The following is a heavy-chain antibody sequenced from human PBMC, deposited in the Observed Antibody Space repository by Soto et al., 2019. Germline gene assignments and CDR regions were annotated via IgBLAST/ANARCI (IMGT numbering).Heavy chain of an antibody. Sequence: EVQLVESGGGLIQPGGSLRLSCAVSGFTVSNNYMSWVRQAPGKGLEGVSVIYSGGYTAYGDSVKGRFTISRDNSKNTLFLQRNSRGAADRAVCSWAPGRGGGGYWGQGTLVTVSS. CDR2: IYSGGYT. V-gene: IGHV3-53*01. CDR3: APGRGGGGY. CDR1: GFTVSNNY. J-gene: IGHJ4*02. D-gene: IGHD3-10*01.